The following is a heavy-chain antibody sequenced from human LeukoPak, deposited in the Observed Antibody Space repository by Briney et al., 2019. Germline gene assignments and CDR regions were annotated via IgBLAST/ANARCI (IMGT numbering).Heavy chain of an antibody. CDR3: AKDKFPRFVGGGPMSPFDY. Sequence: GGSLRLSCAASGFTFSSYGVHWVRQAPGKGLEWVAVISYDGSNKYYADSVKGRFTISRDNSKNTLYLQMNSLRAEDTAVYYCAKDKFPRFVGGGPMSPFDYWGQGTLVTVSS. D-gene: IGHD3-10*02. CDR2: ISYDGSNK. J-gene: IGHJ4*02. V-gene: IGHV3-30*18. CDR1: GFTFSSYG.